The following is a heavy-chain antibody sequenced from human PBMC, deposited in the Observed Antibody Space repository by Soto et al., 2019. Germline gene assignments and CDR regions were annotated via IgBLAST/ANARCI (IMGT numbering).Heavy chain of an antibody. Sequence: QVQLVESGGGVVQPGRSQRLSCAASGFTFSSYAMHWVRQAPGKGLEWVARISFDGSNENYADSVKGRFTISRDNSKNPLFLQMNSLSAEDTAVYYCASVLAARDYWGQGTLVTVSS. J-gene: IGHJ4*02. CDR3: ASVLAARDY. V-gene: IGHV3-30-3*01. D-gene: IGHD6-6*01. CDR1: GFTFSSYA. CDR2: ISFDGSNE.